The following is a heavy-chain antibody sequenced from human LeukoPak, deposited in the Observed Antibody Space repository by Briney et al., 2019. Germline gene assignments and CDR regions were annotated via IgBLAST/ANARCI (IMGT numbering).Heavy chain of an antibody. CDR3: ASTLGYCSDFSCPGMAP. CDR2: INPNSGGT. Sequence: GASVKVSCKASGHTFTGYYMQWVRQAPGQGLECMGWINPNSGGTIYAQKFQGRVTMTRDTSINTVYMELSSLTSDDTAVYYCASTLGYCSDFSCPGMAPWGRGTLVTVSS. D-gene: IGHD2-15*01. V-gene: IGHV1-2*02. J-gene: IGHJ5*02. CDR1: GHTFTGYY.